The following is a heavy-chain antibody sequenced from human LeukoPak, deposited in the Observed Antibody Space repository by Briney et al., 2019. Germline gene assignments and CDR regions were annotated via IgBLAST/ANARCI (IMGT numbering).Heavy chain of an antibody. CDR1: GFTFSGYA. CDR2: IKSKTDDGTT. Sequence: GGSLRLSCEASGFTFSGYAVSWVRQAPGMGLEWVGRIKSKTDDGTTDYAAPVKGRFTISRDDSKNTLFLQMNSLKTDDTAVYYCVAGYYYDNSGYYYWSYWGQGTLVTVSS. J-gene: IGHJ4*02. D-gene: IGHD3-22*01. V-gene: IGHV3-15*01. CDR3: VAGYYYDNSGYYYWSY.